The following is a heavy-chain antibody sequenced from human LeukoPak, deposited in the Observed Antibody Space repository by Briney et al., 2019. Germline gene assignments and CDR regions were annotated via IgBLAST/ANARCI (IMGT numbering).Heavy chain of an antibody. V-gene: IGHV4-30-2*01. CDR3: ARTHSSAWLNWYFDL. CDR1: GAAISTGDYY. D-gene: IGHD6-19*01. J-gene: IGHJ2*01. CDR2: SFYRGSA. Sequence: PSETLSLTCNVSGAAISTGDYYWGWIRQPPGKGLEWIGYSFYRGSAYYNPSLKSRVTISVDWSINQFSLKLSAVTAADTALYFCARTHSSAWLNWYFDLWGRGTLVTVSS.